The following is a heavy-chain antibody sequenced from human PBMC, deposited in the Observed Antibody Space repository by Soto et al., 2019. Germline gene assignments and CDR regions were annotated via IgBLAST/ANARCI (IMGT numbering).Heavy chain of an antibody. V-gene: IGHV3-30*18. Sequence: QVQLVESGGGVVQPGRSLRLSCAASGFTFSSYGMHWVRQAPGKGLEWVAVISYAATNKYYADSVKGRFTISRDNSKNTMFLQMNSPRVEDTAVYYCAKGVFGSGWYGGGDYWGQGTQVTVSS. J-gene: IGHJ4*02. CDR3: AKGVFGSGWYGGGDY. CDR2: ISYAATNK. D-gene: IGHD6-19*01. CDR1: GFTFSSYG.